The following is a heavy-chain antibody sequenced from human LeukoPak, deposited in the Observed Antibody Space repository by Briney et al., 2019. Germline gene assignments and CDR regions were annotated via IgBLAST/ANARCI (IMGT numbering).Heavy chain of an antibody. CDR3: AKGPAPYCSGGTCYSPYWYFDL. J-gene: IGHJ2*01. Sequence: GGSLRLSCAASGFTFSNYAMSWVRQAPGKGLEWVSSITNNATRTNYADSVKGRFSVSRDNSKNTLYLQVNSLRAEDTAVYYCAKGPAPYCSGGTCYSPYWYFDLWGRGTLVAVSS. CDR1: GFTFSNYA. D-gene: IGHD2-15*01. V-gene: IGHV3-23*01. CDR2: ITNNATRT.